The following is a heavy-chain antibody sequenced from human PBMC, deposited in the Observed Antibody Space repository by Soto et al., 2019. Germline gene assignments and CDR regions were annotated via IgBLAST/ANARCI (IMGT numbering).Heavy chain of an antibody. CDR2: IIPIFGTA. V-gene: IGHV1-69*01. J-gene: IGHJ4*02. CDR3: AIRYYDYVWGSYRGYYFDY. D-gene: IGHD3-16*02. CDR1: GGTFSSYA. Sequence: QVQLVQSGAEVKKPGSSVKVSCTASGGTFSSYAISWVRQAPGQGLEWMGGIIPIFGTANYAQKFQGRVTITADESTSTAYMELSSLRSEDTAVYYCAIRYYDYVWGSYRGYYFDYWGQGTLVTVSS.